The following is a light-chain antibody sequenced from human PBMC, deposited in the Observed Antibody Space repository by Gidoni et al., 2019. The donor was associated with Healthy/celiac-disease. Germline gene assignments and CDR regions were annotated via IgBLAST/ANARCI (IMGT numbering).Light chain of an antibody. CDR2: YDS. CDR1: NIGSNS. V-gene: IGLV3-21*04. J-gene: IGLJ2*01. CDR3: QVWDSSSDHPV. Sequence: SYVLTQPPSVSVAPGKTARITCWGNNIGSNSVHWYQQKPGQSPVLVIYYDSDRPSGIPERFSGSNSGNTATLTISRVEAGDEADYYCQVWDSSSDHPVFGGGTKLTVL.